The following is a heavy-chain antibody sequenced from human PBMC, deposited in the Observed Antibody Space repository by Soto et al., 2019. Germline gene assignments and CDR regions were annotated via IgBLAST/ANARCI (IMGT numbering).Heavy chain of an antibody. J-gene: IGHJ5*02. V-gene: IGHV3-23*01. Sequence: GGSLRLSCAASGFTFSSYAMSWVRQAPGKGLEWVSAISGSGGSTYYADSVKGRFTISRDNSKNTLYLQMNSLRAEDTAVYYCAKGALDWLFHSPLHNQYNWFDPWGQGTLVTVSS. D-gene: IGHD3-9*01. CDR2: ISGSGGST. CDR1: GFTFSSYA. CDR3: AKGALDWLFHSPLHNQYNWFDP.